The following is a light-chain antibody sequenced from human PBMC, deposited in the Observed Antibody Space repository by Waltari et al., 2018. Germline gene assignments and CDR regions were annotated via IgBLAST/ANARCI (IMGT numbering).Light chain of an antibody. CDR3: GTWDSSLSGAV. CDR1: SSNFRNNY. V-gene: IGLV1-51*02. Sequence: QSVLTQPPPVSAAPGPEVPIPCSGGSSNFRNNYVSWYRQFPGTAPKLLIYEDSERPSGIPGRFSGSKSGTSATLDITGLQAGDEADYYCGTWDSSLSGAVFGGGTHLTVL. J-gene: IGLJ7*01. CDR2: EDS.